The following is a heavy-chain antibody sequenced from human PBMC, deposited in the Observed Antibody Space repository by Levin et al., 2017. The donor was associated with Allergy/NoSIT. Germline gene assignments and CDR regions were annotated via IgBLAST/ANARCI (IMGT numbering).Heavy chain of an antibody. J-gene: IGHJ4*02. CDR3: ARGNGDSRYFDFLYFDY. Sequence: GESLKISCAASGFTVSSNYMSWVRQAPGKGLEWVSVIYSGGSTYYADSVKGRFTISRDNSKNTLYLQMNSLRAEDTAVYYCARGNGDSRYFDFLYFDYWGQGTLVTVSS. V-gene: IGHV3-53*01. D-gene: IGHD3-9*01. CDR1: GFTVSSNY. CDR2: IYSGGST.